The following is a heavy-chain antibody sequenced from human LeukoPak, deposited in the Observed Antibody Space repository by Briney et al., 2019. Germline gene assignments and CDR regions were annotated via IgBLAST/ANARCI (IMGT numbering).Heavy chain of an antibody. CDR1: GYNFTTFY. V-gene: IGHV1-46*04. J-gene: IGHJ4*02. Sequence: ASVKVSYKASGYNFTTFYLHWVRQAPGQGLEWMGIINPKNGATSYAQKLQGRVTIIRDMSTSTVFMELSSLRSEDTAVYYCATQGYAQGITTPFDYWGQGTLLTISS. CDR3: ATQGYAQGITTPFDY. D-gene: IGHD3-22*01. CDR2: INPKNGAT.